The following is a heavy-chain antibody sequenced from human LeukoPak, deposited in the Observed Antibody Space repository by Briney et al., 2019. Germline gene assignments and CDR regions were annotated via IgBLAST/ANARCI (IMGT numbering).Heavy chain of an antibody. Sequence: GASVKVSCKASGYTFTSYGISWVRQAPGQGLEWMGWISAYNGNTNYAQKLQGRVTMTTDTSTSTAYMELRSLRSDDTAVYYCARDPITYYDILTGLRLLDYWGQGTLVTVSS. J-gene: IGHJ4*02. D-gene: IGHD3-9*01. CDR3: ARDPITYYDILTGLRLLDY. V-gene: IGHV1-18*01. CDR2: ISAYNGNT. CDR1: GYTFTSYG.